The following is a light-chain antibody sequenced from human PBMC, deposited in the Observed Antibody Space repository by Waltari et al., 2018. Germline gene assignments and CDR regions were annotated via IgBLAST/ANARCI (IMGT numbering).Light chain of an antibody. CDR2: DVT. CDR3: ASYIPGSTLV. Sequence: QSALTQPASVSGSPGQSITISCTGRSSDVGRENNVSWYQQFPDRAPKLMIYDVTNRPSGVSNRFSGSKSANTASLTISGLQPEDEADYYCASYIPGSTLVFGGGTKLTVL. CDR1: SSDVGRENN. J-gene: IGLJ3*02. V-gene: IGLV2-14*01.